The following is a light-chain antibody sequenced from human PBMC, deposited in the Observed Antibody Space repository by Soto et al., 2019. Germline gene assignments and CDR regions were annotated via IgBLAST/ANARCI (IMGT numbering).Light chain of an antibody. CDR3: QHYKEYPWT. V-gene: IGKV1-5*03. J-gene: IGKJ1*01. CDR1: QSISTW. Sequence: DLQMTQSPSTLSASVGDRVTLTCRASQSISTWLAWYQQKPGKAPKLLIYKASNLESGVPSRFSGIGSGTEFTLTISSLQPGDFGTYYCQHYKEYPWTFGLGTKVEIE. CDR2: KAS.